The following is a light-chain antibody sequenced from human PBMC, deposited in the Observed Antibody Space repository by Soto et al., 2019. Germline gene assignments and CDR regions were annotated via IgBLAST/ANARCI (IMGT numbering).Light chain of an antibody. Sequence: EVVLTQSPGTLSLSPGERATLSCRASQSVRSTYLGWYQQKPGQAPRLLIYGASKRQSGVPDRFSGGGSGTDFNLTISSLQPEDFAVYYCQQFSGSVTFGGGTKVDIK. CDR1: QSVRSTY. CDR2: GAS. CDR3: QQFSGSVT. V-gene: IGKV3-20*01. J-gene: IGKJ4*01.